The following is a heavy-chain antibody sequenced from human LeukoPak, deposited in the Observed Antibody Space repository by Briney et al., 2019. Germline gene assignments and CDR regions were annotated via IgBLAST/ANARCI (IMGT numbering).Heavy chain of an antibody. CDR1: GYSISSDYY. D-gene: IGHD3-10*01. V-gene: IGHV4-38-2*02. J-gene: IGHJ5*02. CDR3: ASVLLWFGELRFDP. Sequence: PSETLSLTCTVSGYSISSDYYWGWIRQPPGKGLEWIGSIYHSGSTYYNPSLKSRVTISVDTSKNQFSLKLSSVTAADTAVYYCASVLLWFGELRFDPWGQGTLVTVSS. CDR2: IYHSGST.